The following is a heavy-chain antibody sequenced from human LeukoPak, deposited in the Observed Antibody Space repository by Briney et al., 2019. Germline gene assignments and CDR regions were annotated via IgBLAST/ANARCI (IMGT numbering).Heavy chain of an antibody. Sequence: SETLSLTCTVSGGSISSYYWSWIRQPPGKGLEWIGYIYYSGSTNYNPSLKSRVTISVDTSKDQFSLKLSSVTAADTAVYYCARETAGGGPFDYWGQGTLATVSS. CDR2: IYYSGST. V-gene: IGHV4-59*12. CDR3: ARETAGGGPFDY. J-gene: IGHJ4*02. CDR1: GGSISSYY. D-gene: IGHD3-10*01.